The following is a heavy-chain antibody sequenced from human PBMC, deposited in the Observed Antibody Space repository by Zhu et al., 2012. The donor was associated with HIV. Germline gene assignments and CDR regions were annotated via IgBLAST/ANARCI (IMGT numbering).Heavy chain of an antibody. V-gene: IGHV4-59*11. CDR2: MYSSGST. CDR1: GGSMSSHY. Sequence: QVQLQESGPQLVKPSETLSLTCTVSGGSMSSHYWNWVRQPPGKGLQWIGYMYSSGSTKYNFSLKSRVATSLDMSKNQFSLNLSSVTTADTAVYYCAGSVKGQXVFDSWGQGALGHRLL. J-gene: IGHJ4*02. CDR3: AGSVKGQXVFDS.